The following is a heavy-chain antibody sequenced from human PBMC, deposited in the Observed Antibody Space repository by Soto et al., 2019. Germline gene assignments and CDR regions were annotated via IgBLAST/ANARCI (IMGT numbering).Heavy chain of an antibody. CDR1: GFTFSSYW. J-gene: IGHJ4*02. CDR2: INSDGSST. CDR3: VDTHDRQGDY. D-gene: IGHD3-22*01. V-gene: IGHV3-74*01. Sequence: GGSLRLSCAAAGFTFSSYWMHWVRQAPGKGLVWVSRINSDGSSTNYAQKLQGRVTMTTDTSTSTAYMELRSLRSDDTAVYYCVDTHDRQGDYWGQGALVTVSS.